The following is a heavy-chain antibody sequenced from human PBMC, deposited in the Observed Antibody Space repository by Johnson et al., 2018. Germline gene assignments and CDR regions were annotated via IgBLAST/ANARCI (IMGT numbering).Heavy chain of an antibody. D-gene: IGHD2-2*01. CDR1: GYSFTSYW. V-gene: IGHV5-51*01. CDR2: IYPGDSDT. J-gene: IGHJ5*02. CDR3: AGGTTGYCSNTSCEDNWFDP. Sequence: VQLVQSGAEVKKPGESLKISCKGSGYSFTSYWIGWVRQMPGEGLEWMGIIYPGDSDTRYSPSFQGQVIISAYKSISTAYLQWSSLKASDTSMYYCAGGTTGYCSNTSCEDNWFDPWGQGTLVTVSS.